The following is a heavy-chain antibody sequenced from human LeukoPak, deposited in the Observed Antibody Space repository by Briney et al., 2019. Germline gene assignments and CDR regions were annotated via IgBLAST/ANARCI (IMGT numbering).Heavy chain of an antibody. CDR2: ISGSGGST. V-gene: IGHV3-23*01. CDR3: AKSGGFVVVTATGS. Sequence: GGSLRLSCAASGFTFSSYAMSWVRQAPGKGLEWVSAISGSGGSTYYADSVKGRFTISRGNSKNTLYLQMNSLRAEDTAVYYCAKSGGFVVVTATGSWGQGTLVTVSS. J-gene: IGHJ4*02. D-gene: IGHD2-21*02. CDR1: GFTFSSYA.